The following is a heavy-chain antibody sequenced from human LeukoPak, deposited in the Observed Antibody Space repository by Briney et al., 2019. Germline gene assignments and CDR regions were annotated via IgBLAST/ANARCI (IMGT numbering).Heavy chain of an antibody. Sequence: GGSLRLSCAASGFTFSSYSMNWVRQAPGEGLEWVSYISSSSSTIYYADSVKGRFTISRDNAKNSLYLQMNSLRAEDTAVYYCARDRPRTGTTSGGVYYYYYYMDVWGKGTTVTVSS. CDR2: ISSSSSTI. CDR1: GFTFSSYS. D-gene: IGHD1-7*01. V-gene: IGHV3-48*01. CDR3: ARDRPRTGTTSGGVYYYYYYMDV. J-gene: IGHJ6*03.